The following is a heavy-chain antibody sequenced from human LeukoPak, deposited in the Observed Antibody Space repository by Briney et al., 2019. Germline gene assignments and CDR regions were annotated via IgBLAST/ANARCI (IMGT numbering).Heavy chain of an antibody. V-gene: IGHV4-38-2*02. Sequence: SETLSLTCTVSGYSISSGYYWGWIRQPPGKWLEWIGSIYHSGSTYYNPSLKSRVTISVDTSKNQFSLKLSSVTAADTAVYYCARGRWRWLQSNLGVYFDYWGQGTLVTVSS. CDR3: ARGRWRWLQSNLGVYFDY. CDR2: IYHSGST. J-gene: IGHJ4*02. CDR1: GYSISSGYY. D-gene: IGHD5-24*01.